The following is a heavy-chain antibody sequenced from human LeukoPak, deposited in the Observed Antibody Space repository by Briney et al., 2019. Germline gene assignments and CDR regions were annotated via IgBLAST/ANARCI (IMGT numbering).Heavy chain of an antibody. J-gene: IGHJ4*02. Sequence: GGSLRLSCAVSGNTFSNYAMSWVRQAPGKGLEWVSAISGSGGSTYYADSVKGRFTISRDNSKNTLYLQMNSLRAEDTAVYYCARDESFDYWGQGTLVTVSS. V-gene: IGHV3-23*01. CDR2: ISGSGGST. CDR3: ARDESFDY. CDR1: GNTFSNYA.